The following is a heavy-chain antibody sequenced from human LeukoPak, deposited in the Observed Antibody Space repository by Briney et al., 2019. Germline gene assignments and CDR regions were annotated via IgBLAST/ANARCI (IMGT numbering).Heavy chain of an antibody. CDR3: AREGTSDAFDI. CDR1: GFTFNSYE. J-gene: IGHJ3*02. Sequence: PGGSLRLSCAASGFTFNSYEMNWVRQAPGKRREWVSYISSSESTIYGDSVKGRFTISRDNAKNSLYLQMNSLRAEDTAVYYCAREGTSDAFDIWGQGTMVTVSS. D-gene: IGHD1-1*01. CDR2: ISSSESTI. V-gene: IGHV3-48*03.